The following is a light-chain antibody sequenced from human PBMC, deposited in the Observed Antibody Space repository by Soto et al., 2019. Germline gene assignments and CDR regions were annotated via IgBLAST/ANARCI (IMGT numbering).Light chain of an antibody. CDR1: KLGDKY. Sequence: SYELTQPPSVSVSPGQTASITCSGVKLGDKYVCWYQQKPGQSPVLVIYQDSKRPSGIPERISGSNSGNTATLTISGTQAMDEADYYCQAWDSSTVVFGGGTKLTVL. V-gene: IGLV3-1*01. CDR3: QAWDSSTVV. J-gene: IGLJ2*01. CDR2: QDS.